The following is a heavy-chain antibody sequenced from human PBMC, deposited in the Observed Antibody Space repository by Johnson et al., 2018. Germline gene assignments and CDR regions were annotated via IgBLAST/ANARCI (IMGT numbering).Heavy chain of an antibody. J-gene: IGHJ6*03. Sequence: EVQLLESGGGLVQPGGSLRLSCAASGFTFSSYSMNWVRQAPGKGLEWVSYISSSSSTIYYADSVKGRFTISRDNAKNSLYLQMNRLRAEDTAVYYSASYSSIAARKLRLYYYYYMDVWGKGTTVTVSS. D-gene: IGHD6-6*01. CDR1: GFTFSSYS. CDR2: ISSSSSTI. CDR3: ASYSSIAARKLRLYYYYYMDV. V-gene: IGHV3-48*01.